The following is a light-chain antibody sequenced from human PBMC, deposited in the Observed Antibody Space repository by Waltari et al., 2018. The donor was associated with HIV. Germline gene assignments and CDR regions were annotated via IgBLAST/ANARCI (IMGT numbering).Light chain of an antibody. V-gene: IGLV1-44*01. CDR3: ATWDDSLNGWV. Sequence: QSVLTQPPSASGTPGQRVTIPCSGSSSNIGSNTVSWYHQVPGTAPKVLIYSNDDRPSGFPDRFSGSKSGTSASLAISGLQSEDEADYYCATWDDSLNGWVFGGGTKVTVL. J-gene: IGLJ3*02. CDR1: SSNIGSNT. CDR2: SND.